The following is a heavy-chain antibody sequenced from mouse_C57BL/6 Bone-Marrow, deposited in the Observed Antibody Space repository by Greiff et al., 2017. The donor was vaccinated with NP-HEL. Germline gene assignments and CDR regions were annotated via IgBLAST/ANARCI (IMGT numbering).Heavy chain of an antibody. CDR3: ARSYDGYYDYAMDY. CDR2: IYPGSGST. CDR1: GYTFTSYW. Sequence: QVQLQQPGAELVKPGASVKMSCKASGYTFTSYWITWVKQRPGQGLEWIGDIYPGSGSTNSNEKFKSKATLTVDPSSSTAYMQLSSLTYEDAAVYYCARSYDGYYDYAMDYWGQGTSVTVSS. D-gene: IGHD2-3*01. J-gene: IGHJ4*01. V-gene: IGHV1-55*01.